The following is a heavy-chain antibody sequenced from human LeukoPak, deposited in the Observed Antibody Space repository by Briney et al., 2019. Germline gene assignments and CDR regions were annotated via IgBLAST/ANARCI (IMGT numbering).Heavy chain of an antibody. V-gene: IGHV3-49*04. CDR2: SRRKAYGGTI. CDR3: TRDGSGLSFYYYYMDV. CDR1: GFTFSSYW. Sequence: PGGSLRLSCAASGFTFSSYWMSWVRQAPGKGLEWVGFSRRKAYGGTIEYAASVKGRFIISRDDSKSIAYLQMNSLKTEDTAVYYCTRDGSGLSFYYYYMDVWGKGTTVTVSS. D-gene: IGHD6-19*01. J-gene: IGHJ6*03.